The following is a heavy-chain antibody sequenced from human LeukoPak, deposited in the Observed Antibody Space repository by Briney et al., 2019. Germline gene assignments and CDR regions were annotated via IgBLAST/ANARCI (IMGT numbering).Heavy chain of an antibody. V-gene: IGHV3-74*01. D-gene: IGHD1-1*01. J-gene: IGHJ4*02. CDR3: AAGPAGNGHLSSY. Sequence: PGESLRLSCAASGFTFNNYWLHWVRQVPGKGLMWVSRINGDGNNMNYADSVKGRFTISRDNAKNTLHLQMNSLRAEDTAVYYCAAGPAGNGHLSSYWGQGTRVTVSS. CDR2: INGDGNNM. CDR1: GFTFNNYW.